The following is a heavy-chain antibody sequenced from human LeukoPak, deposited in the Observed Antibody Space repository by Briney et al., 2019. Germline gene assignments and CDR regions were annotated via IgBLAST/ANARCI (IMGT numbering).Heavy chain of an antibody. CDR3: ARGVRWLQLSYFDY. V-gene: IGHV4-31*03. CDR2: IYYSGRT. D-gene: IGHD5-24*01. Sequence: SQTLSLTCPVSGXSISSGVYYRSWIRQHPGKGLEWIGYIYYSGRTYYNPSLKSRVTISVDTSKNQFSLKLSSVTAADTAVYYCARGVRWLQLSYFDYWGQGTLVTVSS. CDR1: GXSISSGVYY. J-gene: IGHJ4*02.